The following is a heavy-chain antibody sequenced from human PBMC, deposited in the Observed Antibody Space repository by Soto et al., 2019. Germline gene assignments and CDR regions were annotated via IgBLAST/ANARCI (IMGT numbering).Heavy chain of an antibody. J-gene: IGHJ6*02. D-gene: IGHD5-18*01. CDR2: IDWDDDK. V-gene: IGHV2-70*01. CDR3: ARLRVAMGYNYYYYGMDV. Sequence: SGPTLVNPTQTLTLTCTFSGFSLSTSGMCVSWIRQPPGKALEWLALIDWDDDKYYSTSLKTRLTISKDTSKNQVVLTMTNMDPVDTATYYCARLRVAMGYNYYYYGMDVWGQGTTVTVSS. CDR1: GFSLSTSGMC.